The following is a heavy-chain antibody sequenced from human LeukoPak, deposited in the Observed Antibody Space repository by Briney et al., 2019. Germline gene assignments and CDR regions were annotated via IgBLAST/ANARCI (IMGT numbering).Heavy chain of an antibody. V-gene: IGHV4-61*08. CDR3: ARGLSGVVPLIYYYYGMDV. CDR2: IYYSGST. J-gene: IGHJ6*02. Sequence: PSETLSLTCTVSGGSISSGGYYWSWIRQHPGKGLEWIGYIYYSGSTNYNPSLKSRVTISVDTSKNQFSLKLSSVTAADTAVYYCARGLSGVVPLIYYYYGMDVWGQGTTVTVSS. CDR1: GGSISSGGYY. D-gene: IGHD3-3*01.